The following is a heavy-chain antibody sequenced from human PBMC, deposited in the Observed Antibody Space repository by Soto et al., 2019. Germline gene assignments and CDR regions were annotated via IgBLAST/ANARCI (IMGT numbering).Heavy chain of an antibody. CDR2: IYYSGST. J-gene: IGHJ4*02. CDR1: GGSIGSYY. Sequence: SEILSLTCTVSGGSIGSYYRSCIRQHPGKGLEWIGYIYYSGSTNYNPYHKSRDSISVDTSKNQFSLKLSSVTAADTAVYHCVKQSVAAGTGFDYWGQGTLVTVSS. V-gene: IGHV4-59*08. CDR3: VKQSVAAGTGFDY. D-gene: IGHD6-13*01.